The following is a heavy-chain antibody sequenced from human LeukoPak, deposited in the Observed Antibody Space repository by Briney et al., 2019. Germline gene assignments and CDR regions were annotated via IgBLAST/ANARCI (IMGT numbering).Heavy chain of an antibody. CDR3: AVWIQLRPY. Sequence: PGGSLRLSCAASGFAVSGHYMTWVRQAPGKGPEWVPLIYTDGTTYYADSMKGRFTISKDNSKSTLYLQMNSLTAEDTAVYYCAVWIQLRPYWGQGTLVTVSP. D-gene: IGHD5-18*01. V-gene: IGHV3-66*01. CDR1: GFAVSGHY. J-gene: IGHJ4*02. CDR2: IYTDGTT.